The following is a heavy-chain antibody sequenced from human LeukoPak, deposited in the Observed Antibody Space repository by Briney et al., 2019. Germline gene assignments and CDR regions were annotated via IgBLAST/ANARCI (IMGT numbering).Heavy chain of an antibody. CDR1: GYTFTGYY. D-gene: IGHD1-7*01. CDR3: ARDPSITGTTLDWFDP. V-gene: IGHV1-2*02. CDR2: INPSSGGT. Sequence: ASVKVSCKASGYTFTGYYMHWVRQAPGQGLEWMGWINPSSGGTNYAQKFQGRVTMTTDTSTSTAYMELRSLRSDDTAVYYCARDPSITGTTLDWFDPWGQGTLVTVSS. J-gene: IGHJ5*02.